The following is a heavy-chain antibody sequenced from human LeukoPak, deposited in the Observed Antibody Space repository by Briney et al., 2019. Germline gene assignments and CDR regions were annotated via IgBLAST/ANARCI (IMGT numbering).Heavy chain of an antibody. V-gene: IGHV1-18*01. J-gene: IGHJ6*03. CDR2: ISAYNGNT. D-gene: IGHD3-22*01. CDR1: GYTFTSYG. CDR3: ASVDSSGYEFYYYYYMDV. Sequence: ASVKVSCKASGYTFTSYGISWVRQAPGQGLEWMGWISAYNGNTNYAQKLQGRVTMTTDTSTSTAYMELSSLRSEDTAVYYCASVDSSGYEFYYYYYMDVWGKGTTVTVSS.